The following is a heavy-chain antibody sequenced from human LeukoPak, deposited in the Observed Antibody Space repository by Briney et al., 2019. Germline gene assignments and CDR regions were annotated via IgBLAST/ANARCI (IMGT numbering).Heavy chain of an antibody. V-gene: IGHV4-59*12. J-gene: IGHJ5*02. CDR1: GGSISNYY. Sequence: SETLSLTCTVSGGSISNYYWSWIRQSPGKGLEWIGYIYYSGSTYYNPSLKSRVTISVDTSKNQFSLKLSSVTAADTAVYYCARGGTNWFDPWGQGTLVTVSS. CDR3: ARGGTNWFDP. CDR2: IYYSGST.